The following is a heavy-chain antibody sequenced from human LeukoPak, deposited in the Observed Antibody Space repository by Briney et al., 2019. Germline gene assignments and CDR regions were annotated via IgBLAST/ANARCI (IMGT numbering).Heavy chain of an antibody. D-gene: IGHD3-16*01. Sequence: PSETLSLTCTVSGGSITNGSYYWGWIRQPPGKGLEWIGNIYYSGSTHYNPSLKSRVTISLDTSKNQFSLKLSSVTAADTAVYYCARQGFGSSYFDYWGQGTLVTVSS. J-gene: IGHJ4*02. V-gene: IGHV4-39*07. CDR1: GGSITNGSYY. CDR2: IYYSGST. CDR3: ARQGFGSSYFDY.